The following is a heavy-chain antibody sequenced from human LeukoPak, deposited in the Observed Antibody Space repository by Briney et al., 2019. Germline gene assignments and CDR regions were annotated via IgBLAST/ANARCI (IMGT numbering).Heavy chain of an antibody. Sequence: SETLSLTCAVYGGSFSGYYWSWIRQPPGKGLEWIGEINHSGSTNYNPSLKSRVTISVDTSKNQFSLKLSSVTAADTAVYYCARGRANSSSSSWFDPWGQGTLVTVSS. J-gene: IGHJ5*02. CDR1: GGSFSGYY. CDR3: ARGRANSSSSSWFDP. V-gene: IGHV4-34*01. D-gene: IGHD6-6*01. CDR2: INHSGST.